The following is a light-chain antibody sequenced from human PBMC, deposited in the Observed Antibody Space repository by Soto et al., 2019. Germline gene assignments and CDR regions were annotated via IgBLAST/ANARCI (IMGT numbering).Light chain of an antibody. V-gene: IGKV3-15*01. CDR1: QSISSN. J-gene: IGKJ2*01. CDR2: GAS. CDR3: RQSNNSPPYT. Sequence: EIVMTQSPATLSVSPGERATLSCRASQSISSNLAWYQQKPGQAPRLLIYGASTRATGIPAKFSGSGSGTEFTLTVSSLRSQAFAAYYCRQSNNSPPYTFGQGTKLEIK.